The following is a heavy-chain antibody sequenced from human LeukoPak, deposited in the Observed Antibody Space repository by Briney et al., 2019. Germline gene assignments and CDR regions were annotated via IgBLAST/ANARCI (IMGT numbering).Heavy chain of an antibody. V-gene: IGHV4-34*01. D-gene: IGHD1-1*01. CDR3: ARPTRNWNDGIDY. Sequence: SETLPLTCAVYGGSFSGYCWSWIRQPPGKGLEWIGEINHRGSTKYNPSLKSRVTISVDTSKNQFSLKLSSVTAADTAVYYCARPTRNWNDGIDYWGQGTLVTVSS. J-gene: IGHJ4*02. CDR2: INHRGST. CDR1: GGSFSGYC.